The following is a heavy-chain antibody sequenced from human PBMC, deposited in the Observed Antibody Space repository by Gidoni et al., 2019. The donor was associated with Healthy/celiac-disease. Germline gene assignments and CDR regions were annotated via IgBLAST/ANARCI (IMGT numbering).Heavy chain of an antibody. CDR2: IYYSGST. CDR3: ARQCQRSDAFDI. CDR1: GGSISSSSYS. D-gene: IGHD6-25*01. V-gene: IGHV4-39*01. Sequence: QLQLQESGPGLVKPSETLSLTCTVSGGSISSSSYSWGWISQPPGKGLEWIGSIYYSGSTYYNPSLKSRVTISVDTSKNQFSLKLSSVTAADTAVYYCARQCQRSDAFDIWGQGTMVTVSS. J-gene: IGHJ3*02.